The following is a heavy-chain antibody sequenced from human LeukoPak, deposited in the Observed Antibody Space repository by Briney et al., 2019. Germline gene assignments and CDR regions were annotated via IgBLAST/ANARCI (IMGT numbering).Heavy chain of an antibody. V-gene: IGHV3-23*01. CDR1: GFSFSDYA. J-gene: IGHJ3*01. CDR3: AKGKVNHDGAFDF. D-gene: IGHD1-14*01. Sequence: PGGSLRLSCVISGFSFSDYAMTWVRQAPGKGLEWVSSISADGRTYHADSVKGRFTISRDESKETVFLQMNSLRAEDTALYHCAKGKVNHDGAFDFWGQGTTVTVSS. CDR2: ISADGRT.